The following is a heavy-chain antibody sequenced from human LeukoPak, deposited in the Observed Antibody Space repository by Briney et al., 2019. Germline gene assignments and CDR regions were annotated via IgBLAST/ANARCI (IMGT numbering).Heavy chain of an antibody. D-gene: IGHD6-19*01. CDR3: ARAIVGIAVAGPNYYFDY. CDR1: GYTFTSHG. J-gene: IGHJ4*02. Sequence: ASVKVSCKASGYTFTSHGISWVRQAPGQGLEWMGWISAYNGNTNYAQKLQGRVTVTTDTSTSTAYMELRSLRSDDTAVYYCARAIVGIAVAGPNYYFDYWGQGTLVTVSS. V-gene: IGHV1-18*04. CDR2: ISAYNGNT.